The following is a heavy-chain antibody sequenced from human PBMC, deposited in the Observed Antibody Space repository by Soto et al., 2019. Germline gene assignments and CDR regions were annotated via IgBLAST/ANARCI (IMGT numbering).Heavy chain of an antibody. Sequence: SETLSLTCTVSGGSISSYYWSWIRQPPGKGLEWIGYIYYSGSTNYNPSLKSRVTISVDTSKNQFSLKLSSVTAADTAVYYCARGSNHYYYYYYYMDVWGKGTTVTVSS. CDR1: GGSISSYY. CDR3: ARGSNHYYYYYYYMDV. V-gene: IGHV4-59*01. D-gene: IGHD4-4*01. J-gene: IGHJ6*03. CDR2: IYYSGST.